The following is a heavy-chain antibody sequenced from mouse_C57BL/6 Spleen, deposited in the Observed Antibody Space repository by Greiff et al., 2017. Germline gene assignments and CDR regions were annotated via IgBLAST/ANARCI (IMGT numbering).Heavy chain of an antibody. D-gene: IGHD2-1*01. Sequence: VKLQESGAELVRPGASVTLSCKASGYTFTDYEMHWVKQTPVHGLEWIGAIDPETGGTAYNQKFKGKAILTADKSSRTAYMELRSLTSEDAAVYYCTRGGYYGNYGYFGVWGTGTTVTVSS. CDR2: IDPETGGT. V-gene: IGHV1-15*01. CDR3: TRGGYYGNYGYFGV. J-gene: IGHJ1*03. CDR1: GYTFTDYE.